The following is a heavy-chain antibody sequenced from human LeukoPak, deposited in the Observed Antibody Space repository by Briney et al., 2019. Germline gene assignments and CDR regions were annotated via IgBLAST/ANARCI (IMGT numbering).Heavy chain of an antibody. CDR3: ARGPSPGSGYFGAYYYYMDV. D-gene: IGHD6-25*01. CDR2: MYYSGST. J-gene: IGHJ6*03. V-gene: IGHV4-39*02. Sequence: KSSETLSLTCTVSGGSISSRGYYWGWIRQPPGKGLEWIGSMYYSGSTYYNPSLKSRVTISVDTSKNHFSLKLSSVTAADTAVYYCARGPSPGSGYFGAYYYYMDVWGKGTTVTVSS. CDR1: GGSISSRGYY.